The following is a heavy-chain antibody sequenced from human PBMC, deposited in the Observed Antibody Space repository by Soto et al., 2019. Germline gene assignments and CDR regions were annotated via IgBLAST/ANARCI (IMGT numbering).Heavy chain of an antibody. V-gene: IGHV2-26*01. CDR1: GFSLSNARMG. CDR3: ARIEVYCSGGSCYAYFDY. D-gene: IGHD2-15*01. CDR2: IFSNDEK. Sequence: QVTLKESGPVLVKPTETLTLTCTVSGFSLSNARMGVSWIRQPPGKALEWLAHIFSNDEKSYRTSLKSRLTIPKDTSKSQVVLTMTNMDPVDTATYYCARIEVYCSGGSCYAYFDYWGQGTLVTVSS. J-gene: IGHJ4*02.